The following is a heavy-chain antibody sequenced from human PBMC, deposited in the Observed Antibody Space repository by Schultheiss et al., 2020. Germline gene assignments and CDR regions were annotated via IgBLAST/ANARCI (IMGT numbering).Heavy chain of an antibody. D-gene: IGHD2-2*01. J-gene: IGHJ4*02. Sequence: ASVKVSCKASGYTFTGYYMHWVRQAPGQGLEWMGWINPNSGGTNYAQKFQGRVTMTRDTSASTAYMELSRLRSEDTAVYYCTRDLAHSSIIYWGQGILVTVSS. V-gene: IGHV1-2*02. CDR2: INPNSGGT. CDR3: TRDLAHSSIIY. CDR1: GYTFTGYY.